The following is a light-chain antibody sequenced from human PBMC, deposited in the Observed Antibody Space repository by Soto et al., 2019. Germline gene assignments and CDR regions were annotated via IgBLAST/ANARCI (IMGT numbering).Light chain of an antibody. CDR1: NIGSDS. Sequence: SYELTQPPSGSLAPGHTARITCPGHNIGSDSVHWYQQKPGQAPLLVVYDDSDRPSGIPERFSGFSYGNTATLTISRVDAGDEADYYCQVWDGSSDHYVFGTGTKVTVL. CDR2: DDS. J-gene: IGLJ1*01. CDR3: QVWDGSSDHYV. V-gene: IGLV3-21*02.